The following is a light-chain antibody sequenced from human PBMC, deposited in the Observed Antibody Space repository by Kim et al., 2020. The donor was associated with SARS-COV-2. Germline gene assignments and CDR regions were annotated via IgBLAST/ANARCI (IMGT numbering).Light chain of an antibody. CDR3: HVWDSNTAV. CDR2: RDR. J-gene: IGLJ3*02. V-gene: IGLV3-9*01. CDR1: SIGAKS. Sequence: SYELTQPLSESVALGQTARITCGGSSIGAKSVHWYQQKPGQAPVLVIYRDRNRPSGIPERFSGSNSGNTATLTISRAQAGDEADYYCHVWDSNTAVFGGGTRLSVL.